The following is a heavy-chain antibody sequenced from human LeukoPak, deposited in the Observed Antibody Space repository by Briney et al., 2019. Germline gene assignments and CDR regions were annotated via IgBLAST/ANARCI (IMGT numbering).Heavy chain of an antibody. CDR2: ISSSSSTI. CDR3: ARDRDGGYAGRNWFDP. V-gene: IGHV3-48*01. Sequence: GGSLRLSCAASGFAFSSYEMNWVRQAPGKGLECLSYISSSSSTIYYADSVKGRFTISRDNAKNSLYLQMNSLRAEDTAVYYCARDRDGGYAGRNWFDPWGQGTLVTVSS. D-gene: IGHD5-24*01. J-gene: IGHJ5*02. CDR1: GFAFSSYE.